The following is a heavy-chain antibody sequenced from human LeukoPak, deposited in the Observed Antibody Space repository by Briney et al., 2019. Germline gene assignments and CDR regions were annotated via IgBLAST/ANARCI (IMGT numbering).Heavy chain of an antibody. V-gene: IGHV3-21*04. CDR2: ISSSSNYV. CDR1: GFTFSSYS. CDR3: ARAPGGGSGSYSGWEFAFDI. D-gene: IGHD3-10*01. J-gene: IGHJ3*02. Sequence: GGSLRLSCAASGFTFSSYSMNWVRQAPGKGLEWVSSISSSSNYVYYADSVKGRFTISRNNSKNTLYLQMNSLRAEDTAVYYCARAPGGGSGSYSGWEFAFDIWGQGTMVTVSS.